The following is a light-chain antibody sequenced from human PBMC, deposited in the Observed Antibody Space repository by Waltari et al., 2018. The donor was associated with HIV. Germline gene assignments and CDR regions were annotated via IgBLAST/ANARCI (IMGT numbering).Light chain of an antibody. CDR3: SSFTSSSTVV. Sequence: SALTHPPSVSWSPGQSVTLSCTATSSDVGSYILVSWYQQSPGPAPKLMVYEVTYRPSGVPERFSGSKSGNTASLTISGLQAEDEADYYCSSFTSSSTVVFGGGTKLTVL. V-gene: IGLV2-18*02. J-gene: IGLJ3*02. CDR1: SSDVGSYIL. CDR2: EVT.